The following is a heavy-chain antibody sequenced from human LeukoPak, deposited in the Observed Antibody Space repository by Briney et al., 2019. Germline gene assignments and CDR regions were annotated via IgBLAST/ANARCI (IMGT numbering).Heavy chain of an antibody. J-gene: IGHJ3*02. CDR1: GYTFTGYY. V-gene: IGHV1-2*02. D-gene: IGHD2-21*02. CDR2: ISPNSGGT. Sequence: ASVKVSCKASGYTFTGYYMHWVRQAPGQGLEWMGWISPNSGGTNYAQKFQGRVTMTRDTSISTAYMEVSRLRSDDTAVYYCARHIVVVPPTLNDAFDIWGQGTMVTVSS. CDR3: ARHIVVVPPTLNDAFDI.